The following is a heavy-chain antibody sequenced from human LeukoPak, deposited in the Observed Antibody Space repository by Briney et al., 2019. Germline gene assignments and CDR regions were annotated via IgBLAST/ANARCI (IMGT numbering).Heavy chain of an antibody. V-gene: IGHV3-74*01. Sequence: GGSLRLSCAASGFTFSSYWMHCVRQAPGKGLVWVSRISSDGSSTSYADSVKGRFTISRDNAKNTLYLQMNSLRAEDTAVYYCARETFSGWHFDYWGQGTLVTVSS. CDR1: GFTFSSYW. CDR2: ISSDGSST. D-gene: IGHD6-19*01. J-gene: IGHJ4*02. CDR3: ARETFSGWHFDY.